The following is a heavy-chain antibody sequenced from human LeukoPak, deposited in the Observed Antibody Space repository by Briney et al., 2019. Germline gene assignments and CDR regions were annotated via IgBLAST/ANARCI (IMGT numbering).Heavy chain of an antibody. CDR2: IYYSGIT. CDR1: GGSISSGGYY. V-gene: IGHV4-31*03. J-gene: IGHJ2*01. D-gene: IGHD2-2*01. CDR3: ARWYYCSSTSCPDSNWYLDL. Sequence: TLSLTCTVAGGSISSGGYYWSWIRQHPGEGLEWIRYIYYSGITYYNPSLKSRVTISVDTSKNQFSLKLSSVTAADTAVYYCARWYYCSSTSCPDSNWYLDLWGRGTLVTVSS.